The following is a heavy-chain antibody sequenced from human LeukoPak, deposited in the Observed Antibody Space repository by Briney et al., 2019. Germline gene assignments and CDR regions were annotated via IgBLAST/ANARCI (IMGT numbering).Heavy chain of an antibody. D-gene: IGHD2-15*01. V-gene: IGHV4-31*11. Sequence: PSQTLSLTCAVSGGSLSSGGYYWSWVRQHPGKGLEWIGYIYYSGSTYYNPSLKSRVTISVDTSKNQFSLKLSSVTAADTAVYYCARAGYCSGGSCLGDAFDIWGQGTMVTVSS. CDR2: IYYSGST. J-gene: IGHJ3*02. CDR1: GGSLSSGGYY. CDR3: ARAGYCSGGSCLGDAFDI.